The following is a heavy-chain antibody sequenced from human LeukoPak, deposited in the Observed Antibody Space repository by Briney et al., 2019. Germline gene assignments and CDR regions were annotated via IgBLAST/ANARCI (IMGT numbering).Heavy chain of an antibody. J-gene: IGHJ5*02. Sequence: GESLKISCKGSGYSFTSYWIGWVRQLPEKGQEGMGIITPGDSDTRYSPSFQGQVTISADKSICTAYQQWSSLKASDTAMYYCARLEGYCSSTSCYGEDIGWFDPGGEGTLVTVSS. V-gene: IGHV5-51*01. D-gene: IGHD2-2*01. CDR2: ITPGDSDT. CDR3: ARLEGYCSSTSCYGEDIGWFDP. CDR1: GYSFTSYW.